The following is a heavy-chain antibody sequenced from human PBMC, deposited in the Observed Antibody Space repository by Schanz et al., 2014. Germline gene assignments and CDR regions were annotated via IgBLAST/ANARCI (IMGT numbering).Heavy chain of an antibody. CDR2: ISDRGDGT. CDR1: GFTFSGYA. Sequence: VQLLESGGGLFKPGGSLRLSCAASGFTFSGYAMSWVRQAPGKGLEWVSGISDRGDGTNYGDSVRGRFTISRDNSRNTVYLQMNNVGVDDTATYYCVKTDAGWRFDYWGQGTLVIVSS. CDR3: VKTDAGWRFDY. D-gene: IGHD6-19*01. J-gene: IGHJ4*02. V-gene: IGHV3-23*01.